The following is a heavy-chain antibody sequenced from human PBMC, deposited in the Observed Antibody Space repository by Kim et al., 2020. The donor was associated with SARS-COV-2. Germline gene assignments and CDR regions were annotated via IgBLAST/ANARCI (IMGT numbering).Heavy chain of an antibody. D-gene: IGHD3-16*01. J-gene: IGHJ4*02. Sequence: NRSGGGTNYAQKFPGRVTMTGDTSTNTVYMELSSLRSVDTAVYYCAKEGGHWGQGTLVTVSS. V-gene: IGHV1-46*01. CDR3: AKEGGH. CDR2: NRSGGGT.